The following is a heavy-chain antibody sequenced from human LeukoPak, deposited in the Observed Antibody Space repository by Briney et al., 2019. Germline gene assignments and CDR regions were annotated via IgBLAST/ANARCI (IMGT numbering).Heavy chain of an antibody. V-gene: IGHV1-3*01. CDR3: ARSFASIFGVVIIPFDY. CDR1: GYTFTSYA. D-gene: IGHD3-3*01. Sequence: ASVKVSCKASGYTFTSYAMHWVRQVPGQMLEWMGWINAGNGNTKYSQKFQGRVTITRDTSASTAYMELSSLRSEDTAVYYCARSFASIFGVVIIPFDYWGQGTLVTVSS. CDR2: INAGNGNT. J-gene: IGHJ4*02.